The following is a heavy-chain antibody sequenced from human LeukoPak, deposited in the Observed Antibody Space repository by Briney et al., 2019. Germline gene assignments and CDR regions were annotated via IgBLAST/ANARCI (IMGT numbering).Heavy chain of an antibody. V-gene: IGHV4-39*01. J-gene: IGHJ4*02. Sequence: PSETLSLTCTVSGGSISSSSYCWGSIRQPPGKGLEWIGSINYSGNTYYNPSLKSRVTISVDTSKNQFSLRLSSETAADTAVYCCASHNLWAHAYVDYWGQGSLVTVSS. D-gene: IGHD1-14*01. CDR1: GGSISSSSYC. CDR3: ASHNLWAHAYVDY. CDR2: INYSGNT.